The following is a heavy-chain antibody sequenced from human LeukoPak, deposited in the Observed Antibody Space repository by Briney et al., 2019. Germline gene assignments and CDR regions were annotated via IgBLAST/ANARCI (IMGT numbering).Heavy chain of an antibody. Sequence: ASVKVSCKASGYTFTSYDINWVRQATGQGLEWMGWINAGNGNTKYSQKFQGRVTITRDTSASTAYMELSSLRSEDTAVYYCARDGSGSYYIPTEFDPWGQGTLVTVSS. J-gene: IGHJ5*02. CDR3: ARDGSGSYYIPTEFDP. D-gene: IGHD3-10*01. CDR1: GYTFTSYD. V-gene: IGHV1-3*01. CDR2: INAGNGNT.